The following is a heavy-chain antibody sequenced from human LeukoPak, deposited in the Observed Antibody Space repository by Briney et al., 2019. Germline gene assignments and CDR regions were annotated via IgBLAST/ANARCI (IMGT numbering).Heavy chain of an antibody. CDR2: IIPIFGTA. CDR1: GGTFSSYA. V-gene: IGHV1-69*05. Sequence: SVKVSYKASGGTFSSYAISWVRQAPGQGLEWMGGIIPIFGTANYAQKFQGRVTITTDESTSTAYMELSSLRSEDTAVYYCARDHGGGSGWLNVPDYWGQGTLVTVSS. CDR3: ARDHGGGSGWLNVPDY. D-gene: IGHD6-19*01. J-gene: IGHJ4*02.